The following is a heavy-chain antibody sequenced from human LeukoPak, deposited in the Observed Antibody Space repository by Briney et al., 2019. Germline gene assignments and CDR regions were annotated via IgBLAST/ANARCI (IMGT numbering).Heavy chain of an antibody. CDR1: GYIFTGYY. V-gene: IGHV1-2*02. Sequence: ASVKVSCKASGYIFTGYYMHWVRQAPGQGLEWMGWINPNSGGTNYAQKFQGRVTMTRDTSISTAYMELSRLRSDDTAVYYCAREVAVAGPHSFDYWGQGTLVIVSS. CDR3: AREVAVAGPHSFDY. J-gene: IGHJ4*02. D-gene: IGHD6-19*01. CDR2: INPNSGGT.